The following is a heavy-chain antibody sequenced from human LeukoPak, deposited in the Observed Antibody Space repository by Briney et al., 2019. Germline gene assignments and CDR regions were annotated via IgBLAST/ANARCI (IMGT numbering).Heavy chain of an antibody. J-gene: IGHJ4*02. CDR3: AKSTVQRRLFRSPGYYFDY. CDR2: ISGSGGST. CDR1: GFTFSSYA. V-gene: IGHV3-23*01. D-gene: IGHD2-2*01. Sequence: GGSLRLSCAASGFTFSSYAMSWVRQAPGKGLEWVSAISGSGGSTYYADSVKGRFTISRDNSKNTLYLQMNSLRAEDTAVYYCAKSTVQRRLFRSPGYYFDYWGQGTLVTVSS.